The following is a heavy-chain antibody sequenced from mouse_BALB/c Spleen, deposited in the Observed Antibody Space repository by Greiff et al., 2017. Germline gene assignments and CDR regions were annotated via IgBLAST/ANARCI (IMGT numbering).Heavy chain of an antibody. CDR3: ARSRITTAMDY. D-gene: IGHD2-4*01. CDR1: GFTFSSFG. CDR2: ISSGSSTI. J-gene: IGHJ4*01. Sequence: EVHLVESGGGLVQPGGSRKLSCAASGFTFSSFGMHWVRQAPEKGLEWVAYISSGSSTIYYADTVKGRFTISRDNPKNTLFLQMTSLRSEDTAMYYCARSRITTAMDYWGQGTSVTVSS. V-gene: IGHV5-17*02.